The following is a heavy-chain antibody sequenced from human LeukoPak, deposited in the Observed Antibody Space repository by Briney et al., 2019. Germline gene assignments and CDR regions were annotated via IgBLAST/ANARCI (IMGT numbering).Heavy chain of an antibody. CDR1: GFTFSNYA. V-gene: IGHV3-23*01. J-gene: IGHJ4*02. Sequence: PGGSLRLSCAASGFTFSNYAMSWARQAPGKGLEWVSVISGRGGSTYYADYVKGRFTISRDNSNNTLYLQMNSLRAEDTAVYYCTKGTIWLPFDYWGQGTLVTVSS. CDR3: TKGTIWLPFDY. D-gene: IGHD5-18*01. CDR2: ISGRGGST.